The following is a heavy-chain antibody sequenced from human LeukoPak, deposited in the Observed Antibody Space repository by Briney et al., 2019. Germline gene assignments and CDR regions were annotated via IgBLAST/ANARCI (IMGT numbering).Heavy chain of an antibody. CDR3: ARVLLGYGSGSLHHYFDY. Sequence: SETLSLTCALYGGSFSGYFRTWIRQPPGKGLEWIGEINHSGSTNYNPSLESRVTISVDTSKNQFSLKLTSVTAADTAVYYCARVLLGYGSGSLHHYFDYWGQGTLVTVSS. V-gene: IGHV4-34*01. CDR2: INHSGST. CDR1: GGSFSGYF. J-gene: IGHJ4*02. D-gene: IGHD3-10*01.